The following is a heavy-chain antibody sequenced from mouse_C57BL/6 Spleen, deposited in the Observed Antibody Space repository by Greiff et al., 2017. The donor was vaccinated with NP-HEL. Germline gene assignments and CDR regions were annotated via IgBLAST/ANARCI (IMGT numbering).Heavy chain of an antibody. CDR1: GYSFTDYN. D-gene: IGHD1-1*01. V-gene: IGHV1-39*01. Sequence: VQLQQSGPELVKPGASVKISCKASGYSFTDYNMNWVKQSNGKSLEWIGVLNPNYGTTSYNQKFKGKATLTVDQSSSTAYMQHNSLTSEDSAVYYCAPSGTTGGYFDVWGTGTTVTVSS. J-gene: IGHJ1*03. CDR2: LNPNYGTT. CDR3: APSGTTGGYFDV.